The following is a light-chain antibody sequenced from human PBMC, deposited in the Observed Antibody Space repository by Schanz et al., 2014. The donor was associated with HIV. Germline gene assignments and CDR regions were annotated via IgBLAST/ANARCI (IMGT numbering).Light chain of an antibody. J-gene: IGLJ1*01. CDR2: DVS. Sequence: QSALTQPASVSGSPGQSIIISCTGTSGDVGSYNYVSWYQQHPGKAPKLMIYDVSNRPSGVSNRFSGSKSGNTASLTISGLQAEDEADYYCNSYSHSNTYVFGSGTKLTVL. CDR3: NSYSHSNTYV. V-gene: IGLV2-14*03. CDR1: SGDVGSYNY.